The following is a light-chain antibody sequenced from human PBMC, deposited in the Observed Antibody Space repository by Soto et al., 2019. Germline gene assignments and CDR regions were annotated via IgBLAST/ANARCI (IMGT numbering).Light chain of an antibody. CDR1: NSNIGSNT. CDR3: ASWDVSLKGVV. V-gene: IGLV1-44*01. CDR2: SDN. J-gene: IGLJ2*01. Sequence: QSVLTQPPSASGTPGQRVTISCSGSNSNIGSNTVNWYQQLPGMAPKLLIHSDNQRPSGVPDRISGSKSGTSASLAISGLQSEDEADYYCASWDVSLKGVVFGGGTKLTVL.